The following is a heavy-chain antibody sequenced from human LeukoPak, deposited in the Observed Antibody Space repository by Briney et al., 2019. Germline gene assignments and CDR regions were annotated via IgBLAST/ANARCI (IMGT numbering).Heavy chain of an antibody. Sequence: GGSLRLSCTASGFTFGDYAMSWFRQAPGKGLEWVGFIRSKAYGGTTEYAASVKGRFTISRDDSKSIAYLQMNSLKTEDTAVYYCTREGDYGGRDDAFDIWGQGTMVTVSS. CDR1: GFTFGDYA. J-gene: IGHJ3*02. CDR2: IRSKAYGGTT. CDR3: TREGDYGGRDDAFDI. V-gene: IGHV3-49*03. D-gene: IGHD4-23*01.